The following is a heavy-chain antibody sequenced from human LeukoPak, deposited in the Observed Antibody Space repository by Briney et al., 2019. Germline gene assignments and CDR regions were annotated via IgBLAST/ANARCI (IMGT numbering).Heavy chain of an antibody. V-gene: IGHV3-48*04. CDR1: GFTFSSSD. CDR2: ITSSSSST. D-gene: IGHD2-15*01. J-gene: IGHJ4*02. Sequence: GGSLRLSCAASGFTFSSSDMSWVRQAPGKGLEWVSYITSSSSSTNYADSVKGRFTISRDNAKNSLYLQMNSLRAEDTAVYYCARGESGYCSGGSCHYFFDYWGQGTLVTVSP. CDR3: ARGESGYCSGGSCHYFFDY.